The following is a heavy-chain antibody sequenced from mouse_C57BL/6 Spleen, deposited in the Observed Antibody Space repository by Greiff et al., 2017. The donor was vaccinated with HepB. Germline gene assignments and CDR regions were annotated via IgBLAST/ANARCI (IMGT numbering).Heavy chain of an antibody. D-gene: IGHD2-2*01. Sequence: QVQLQQPGAELVKPGASVKMSCKASGYTFTSYWITWVKQRPGQGLEWIGDIYPGSGSTNYNEKFKSKATLTVDTSSSTAYMQLSSLTSEDSAVYYCAREGYEVGYAMDYWGQGTSVTVSS. CDR2: IYPGSGST. CDR1: GYTFTSYW. V-gene: IGHV1-55*01. J-gene: IGHJ4*01. CDR3: AREGYEVGYAMDY.